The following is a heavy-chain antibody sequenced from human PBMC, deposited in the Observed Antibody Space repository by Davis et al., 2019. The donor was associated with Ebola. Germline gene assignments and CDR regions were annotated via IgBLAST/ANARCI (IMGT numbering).Heavy chain of an antibody. Sequence: GESLKISCAASGFTFSSYAMSWVRQAPGKGLEWVSAISGSGGSTYYADSVKGRFTISRDKSKNTLYLQMNSLRAEDTAVYYCAKGITMVQNNYFDYWGQGTLVTVSS. D-gene: IGHD3-10*01. J-gene: IGHJ4*02. CDR2: ISGSGGST. CDR3: AKGITMVQNNYFDY. CDR1: GFTFSSYA. V-gene: IGHV3-23*01.